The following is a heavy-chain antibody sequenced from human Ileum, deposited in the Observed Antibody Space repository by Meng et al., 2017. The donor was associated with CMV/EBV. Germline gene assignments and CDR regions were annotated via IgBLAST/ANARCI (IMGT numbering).Heavy chain of an antibody. CDR1: GDSITSFY. D-gene: IGHD3-16*01. J-gene: IGHJ4*02. V-gene: IGHV4-4*07. CDR2: IYHGGST. CDR3: ARGPGGFGDFNFDY. Sequence: QVQLQGSGAGLVKPSETLSLTCTVSGDSITSFYWSWIRQPAGKALEWIGRIYHGGSTNYNPSLKSRVTLSVDTSKNQFSMRLTSVTAADTAVYYCARGPGGFGDFNFDYWGQGTLVTVSS.